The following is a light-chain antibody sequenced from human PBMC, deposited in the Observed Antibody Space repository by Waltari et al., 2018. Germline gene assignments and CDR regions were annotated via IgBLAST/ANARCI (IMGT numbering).Light chain of an antibody. CDR3: QQYYSTLWT. V-gene: IGKV4-1*01. J-gene: IGKJ1*01. CDR2: WAS. CDR1: QSVLYSSNNKNY. Sequence: DIVMTQSPDSLAVSLGERATINCKSSQSVLYSSNNKNYLAWYQQKPGQPPKLLIYWASSRESGVPDRLSGSGSGTDVTHTISSLQAEDVAVYYCQQYYSTLWTFGQGTKVEIK.